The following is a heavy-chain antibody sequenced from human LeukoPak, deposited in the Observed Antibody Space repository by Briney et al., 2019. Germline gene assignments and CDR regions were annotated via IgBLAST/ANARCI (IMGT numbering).Heavy chain of an antibody. CDR2: IKQDASEE. CDR1: GLNFDDYA. D-gene: IGHD1-26*01. J-gene: IGHJ4*02. Sequence: GGSLRLSCAASGLNFDDYAMVWVRQGPGKGLEWVANIKQDASEEYYVDSVKGRFTISRDNAKNSLYLQMNSLRAEDAAVYYCVRDRGRASVDYWGQGTVVTVSS. CDR3: VRDRGRASVDY. V-gene: IGHV3-7*01.